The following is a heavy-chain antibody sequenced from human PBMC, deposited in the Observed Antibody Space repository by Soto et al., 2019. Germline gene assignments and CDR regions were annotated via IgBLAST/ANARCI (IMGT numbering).Heavy chain of an antibody. CDR3: ARGQRFSDWFDP. V-gene: IGHV4-4*07. Sequence: SETLFLTCTVTGGAISGYYWTWIRQSDGEGLEWIGRIYSSGSTNYNPSLKSRVTISLDTSMNYFSLRLSSVTAADTAVYYCARGQRFSDWFDPWGQGTLVTVSS. CDR1: GGAISGYY. D-gene: IGHD3-3*01. J-gene: IGHJ5*02. CDR2: IYSSGST.